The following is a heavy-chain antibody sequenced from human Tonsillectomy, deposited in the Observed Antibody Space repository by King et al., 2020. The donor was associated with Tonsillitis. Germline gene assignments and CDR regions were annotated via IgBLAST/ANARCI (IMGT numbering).Heavy chain of an antibody. J-gene: IGHJ3*02. CDR3: ARPQWELRLQTTFDI. D-gene: IGHD1-26*01. Sequence: QLQESGPGLVKPSETLSLTCTVSGGSISSNYYYWGWIRQPPGKGLEWIGSIHYSGNTYSNPSLKSRVTISVDTSKNQFSLKLSPVTAADTAVYYCARPQWELRLQTTFDIWGQGTVVTVSS. CDR1: GGSISSNYYY. CDR2: IHYSGNT. V-gene: IGHV4-39*01.